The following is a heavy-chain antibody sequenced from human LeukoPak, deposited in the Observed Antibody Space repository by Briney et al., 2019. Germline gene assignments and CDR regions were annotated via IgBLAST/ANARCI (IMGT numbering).Heavy chain of an antibody. V-gene: IGHV3-21*01. Sequence: PGGSLRLSCAASGFTFSSYSMNWVRQAPGKGLEWVSSISSSSYYIYYADSLKGRFTISRDNAKNSLYLQMNSLRAEDTAVYFCARDRTLLDYWGQGTLVTVSS. D-gene: IGHD2/OR15-2a*01. CDR2: ISSSSYYI. CDR1: GFTFSSYS. CDR3: ARDRTLLDY. J-gene: IGHJ4*02.